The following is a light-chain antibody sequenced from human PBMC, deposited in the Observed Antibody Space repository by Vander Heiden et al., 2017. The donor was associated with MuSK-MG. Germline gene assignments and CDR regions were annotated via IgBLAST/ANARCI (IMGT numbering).Light chain of an antibody. CDR1: QSVSNK. CDR2: GAS. Sequence: DIAMTQPPATLSVSPRERATLSCRASQSVSNKLTWYQQKPGQAPRLLIYGASTRATGIPARFSGSGSGTEFTLTISSLQSEDFAVYYCQQDNNLYTFGQETKLEIK. J-gene: IGKJ2*01. CDR3: QQDNNLYT. V-gene: IGKV3-15*01.